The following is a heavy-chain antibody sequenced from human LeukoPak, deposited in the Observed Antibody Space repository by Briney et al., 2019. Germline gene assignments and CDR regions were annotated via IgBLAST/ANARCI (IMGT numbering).Heavy chain of an antibody. CDR3: ARVGGAARSYFDY. J-gene: IGHJ4*02. V-gene: IGHV1-69*05. CDR1: GGTFSSYA. Sequence: SVKVSCKASGGTFSSYAISWVRQAPGQGLEWMGGIIPIFGTANYAQKFQGRVTITTDESTSTAYMELSSLRSEATAVYYCARVGGAARSYFDYWGQGTLVTVSS. CDR2: IIPIFGTA. D-gene: IGHD6-6*01.